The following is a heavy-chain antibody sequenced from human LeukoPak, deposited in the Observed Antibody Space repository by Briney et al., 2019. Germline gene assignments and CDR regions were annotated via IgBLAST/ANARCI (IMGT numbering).Heavy chain of an antibody. CDR1: GFTFSSYG. CDR3: ATLGDYGDYSFDY. Sequence: PGRSLRLSCAASGFTFSSYGMHWVRQAPGKGLEWVAVIWYDGSNKCYADSVKGRFTISRDNSKNTLYLQMNSLRAEDTAVYYCATLGDYGDYSFDYWGQGTLVTVSS. CDR2: IWYDGSNK. J-gene: IGHJ4*02. D-gene: IGHD4-17*01. V-gene: IGHV3-33*08.